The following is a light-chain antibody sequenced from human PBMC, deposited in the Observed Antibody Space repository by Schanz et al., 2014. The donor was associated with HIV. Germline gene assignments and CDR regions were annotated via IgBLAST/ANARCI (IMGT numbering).Light chain of an antibody. J-gene: IGKJ1*01. CDR2: QAS. V-gene: IGKV1-5*03. Sequence: DIQMTQSPSTVSASVGDRVTITCRASQTIGRWLAWYQQKPGRAPKLLIYQASTLETGVPSRFSGSGSGTSFTLTISSLQPDDSATYYCQQYHSSAWTFGQGTRLEIK. CDR3: QQYHSSAWT. CDR1: QTIGRW.